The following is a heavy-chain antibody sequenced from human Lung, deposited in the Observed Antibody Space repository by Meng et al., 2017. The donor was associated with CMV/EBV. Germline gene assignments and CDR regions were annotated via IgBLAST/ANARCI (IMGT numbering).Heavy chain of an antibody. Sequence: QVQRQEPGPGLVKPSQTLSLTCTVSGGSISSGDYYWRWIRQPPGKGLEWIGYIYYSGSTYYNPSLKSRVTISVDTSKNQFSLKLSSVTAADTAVYYCARALDTAMVTFDYWGQGTLVTVSS. V-gene: IGHV4-30-4*08. J-gene: IGHJ4*02. CDR2: IYYSGST. CDR3: ARALDTAMVTFDY. CDR1: GGSISSGDYY. D-gene: IGHD5-18*01.